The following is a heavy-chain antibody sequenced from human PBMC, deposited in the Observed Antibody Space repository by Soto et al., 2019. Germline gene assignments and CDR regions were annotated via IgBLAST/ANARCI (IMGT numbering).Heavy chain of an antibody. CDR1: GGSIRSYY. D-gene: IGHD1-26*01. V-gene: IGHV4-4*07. CDR3: AREGASGFGMDV. CDR2: IYTSGST. J-gene: IGHJ6*02. Sequence: SETLSLTCNVSGGSIRSYYWSWVRQPAGKPLEWIGRIYTSGSTNYNPSLKSRVSMSVDTSKNQFSLKVTSVTTADTAVYYCAREGASGFGMDVWGQGTTVTVSS.